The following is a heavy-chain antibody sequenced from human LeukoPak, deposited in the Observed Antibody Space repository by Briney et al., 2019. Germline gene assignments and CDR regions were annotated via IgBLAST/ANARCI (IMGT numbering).Heavy chain of an antibody. D-gene: IGHD1-14*01. Sequence: PGTSLRVSCAASGFSFSNYAMHWVRQAPGKGLKWVAVISADGSNEYYVDSVKGRITISRDNSKSTLYLRMNSLGAEDTAGYYGARVSTAGSGNSITRAIDVWGHGTMLTVPS. J-gene: IGHJ3*01. CDR1: GFSFSNYA. CDR3: ARVSTAGSGNSITRAIDV. CDR2: ISADGSNE. V-gene: IGHV3-30*04.